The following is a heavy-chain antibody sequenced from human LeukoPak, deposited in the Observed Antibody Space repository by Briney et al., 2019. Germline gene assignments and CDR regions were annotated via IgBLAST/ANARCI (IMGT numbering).Heavy chain of an antibody. Sequence: PGGSLRVSCAASGFTFSSYEMNCVRQAPGKGLEWVSYISSSGSTIYYADSVKGRFTISRDNAKNSLYLQMNSLRAEDTAVYYCASLSPFMVRGVIGRDDYWGQGTLVTASS. V-gene: IGHV3-48*03. D-gene: IGHD3-10*01. CDR3: ASLSPFMVRGVIGRDDY. CDR2: ISSSGSTI. CDR1: GFTFSSYE. J-gene: IGHJ4*02.